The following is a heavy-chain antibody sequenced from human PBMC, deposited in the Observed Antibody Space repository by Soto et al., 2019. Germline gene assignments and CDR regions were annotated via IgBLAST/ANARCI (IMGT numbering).Heavy chain of an antibody. CDR3: ARAPTYSSSYYYYGMDI. D-gene: IGHD6-6*01. Sequence: QVQLVESVGGVVQPGRSLRLSCAASGFTFSSYGMHWVRQAPGKGLEWVAVIWYDGSNKYYADSVKGRFTISRDNSKNTLYLQMNSLRAEDTAVYYCARAPTYSSSYYYYGMDIWGQGTTVTVSS. J-gene: IGHJ6*02. CDR2: IWYDGSNK. V-gene: IGHV3-33*01. CDR1: GFTFSSYG.